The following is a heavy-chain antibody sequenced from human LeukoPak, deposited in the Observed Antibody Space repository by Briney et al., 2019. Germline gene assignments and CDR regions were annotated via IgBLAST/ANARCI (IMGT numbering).Heavy chain of an antibody. D-gene: IGHD3-9*01. V-gene: IGHV3-30*02. CDR2: VRYDGSNK. CDR1: GFTFSSYG. CDR3: AKDHQDILTGYYFDY. J-gene: IGHJ4*02. Sequence: TGGSLRLSCAASGFTFSSYGMHWVRQAPGKGLEWVAFVRYDGSNKYYADSVKGRFTISRDNSKNTLYLQMNSLRAEDTAVYYCAKDHQDILTGYYFDYWGQGTLVTVSS.